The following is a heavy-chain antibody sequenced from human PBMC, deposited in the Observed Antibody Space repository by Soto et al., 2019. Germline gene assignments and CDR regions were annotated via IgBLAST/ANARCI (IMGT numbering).Heavy chain of an antibody. V-gene: IGHV3-7*05. CDR2: IKQDGGEK. Sequence: GGSLRLSCAASGFTFSSYWMSWVRQAPGKGLEWVANIKQDGGEKYYVDSVKGRFTISRDNAKNSLYLQMNSLRAEDTAVYYCARDSSGYSSSSSYYYGMDVWGQGTTVTVSS. CDR3: ARDSSGYSSSSSYYYGMDV. D-gene: IGHD6-6*01. J-gene: IGHJ6*02. CDR1: GFTFSSYW.